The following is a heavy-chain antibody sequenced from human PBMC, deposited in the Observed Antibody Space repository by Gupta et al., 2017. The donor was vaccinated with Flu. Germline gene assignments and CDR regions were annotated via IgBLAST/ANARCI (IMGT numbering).Heavy chain of an antibody. CDR1: GYTFTNYA. CDR3: ASTRLQFYGLDP. D-gene: IGHD2-21*01. J-gene: IGHJ5*02. Sequence: QVQLVQSGAEVKKPGASVKVSCKTSGYTFTNYAIHWVRQAPGQRLEWMGWINTAYGNTKYSRKFQGRVTITRDTSASTAYMELSSLRSEDTAIYYCASTRLQFYGLDPWGPGTLVTVSS. V-gene: IGHV1-3*04. CDR2: INTAYGNT.